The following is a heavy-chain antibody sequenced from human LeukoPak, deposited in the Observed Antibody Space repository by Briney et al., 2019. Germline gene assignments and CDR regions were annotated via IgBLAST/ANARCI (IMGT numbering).Heavy chain of an antibody. D-gene: IGHD1-26*01. J-gene: IGHJ4*02. CDR3: AREVVGGQFDY. CDR1: GDSFSSTSGA. CDR2: TFYRSKWYT. Sequence: SQTLSLTCAISGDSFSSTSGAWDWIRQSPSRGLKWLGRTFYRSKWYTEYAISVKSRITINPDTSKNQFSLQLNSVTPEDTAVYYCAREVVGGQFDYWGQGTLVTVSS. V-gene: IGHV6-1*01.